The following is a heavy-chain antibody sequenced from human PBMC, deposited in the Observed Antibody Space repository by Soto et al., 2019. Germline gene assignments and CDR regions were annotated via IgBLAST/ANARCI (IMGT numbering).Heavy chain of an antibody. V-gene: IGHV1-69*13. Sequence: SVKVSCKASGGTFSSYAISWVRQAPGQGLEWMGGIIPIFGTANYAQKFQGRVTITADESTSTAYMELSSLRSEDTAVYYCARLWGTVDSTVTIAGPFYYYYYGMDVWGQGTTVTVSS. D-gene: IGHD4-4*01. CDR1: GGTFSSYA. CDR2: IIPIFGTA. J-gene: IGHJ6*02. CDR3: ARLWGTVDSTVTIAGPFYYYYYGMDV.